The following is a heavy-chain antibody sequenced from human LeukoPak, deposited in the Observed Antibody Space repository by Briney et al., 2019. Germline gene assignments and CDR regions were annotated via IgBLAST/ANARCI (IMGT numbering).Heavy chain of an antibody. Sequence: SETLSLTCAVYGGSFSGYYWSWIRQPPGKGLEWIGEINHSGSTNYNPSLKSRVTISVDTSKNQSSLKLSSVTAADTAVYYCARGGVTMVLGWFDPWGQGTLVTVSS. CDR1: GGSFSGYY. D-gene: IGHD3-10*01. CDR2: INHSGST. V-gene: IGHV4-34*01. CDR3: ARGGVTMVLGWFDP. J-gene: IGHJ5*02.